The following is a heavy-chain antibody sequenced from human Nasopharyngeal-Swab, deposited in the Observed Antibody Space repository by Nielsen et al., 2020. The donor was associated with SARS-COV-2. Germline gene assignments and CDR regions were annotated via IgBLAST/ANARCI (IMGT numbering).Heavy chain of an antibody. D-gene: IGHD3-10*01. CDR1: GGSISSSSYY. CDR2: IYYSGST. V-gene: IGHV4-39*07. CDR3: ARERGRGGIWNYYYYYMDV. J-gene: IGHJ6*03. Sequence: SETLSLTCTVSGGSISSSSYYWGRIRQPPGKGLEWIGSIYYSGSTYHNPSLKSRVTISVDTSKNQFSLKLSSVTAADTAVYYCARERGRGGIWNYYYYYMDVWGKGTTVTVSS.